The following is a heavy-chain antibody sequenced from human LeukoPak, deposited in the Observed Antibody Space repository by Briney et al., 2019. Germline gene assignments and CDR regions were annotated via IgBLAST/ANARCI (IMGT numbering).Heavy chain of an antibody. J-gene: IGHJ4*02. CDR2: IYWDDDK. CDR3: AHIPSVDGSGSYEWLDY. D-gene: IGHD3-10*01. Sequence: SGPTLVKPTQTPTLTCTFSGFSLSTSGVGVGWIRQPPGKALEWLALIYWDDDKRYSPSLKSRLTITKDTSKNQVVLTMANMDPVDTATYYCAHIPSVDGSGSYEWLDYWGQGTLVTVSS. V-gene: IGHV2-5*02. CDR1: GFSLSTSGVG.